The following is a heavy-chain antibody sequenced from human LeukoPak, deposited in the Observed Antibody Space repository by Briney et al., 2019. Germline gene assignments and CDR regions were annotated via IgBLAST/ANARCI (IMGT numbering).Heavy chain of an antibody. D-gene: IGHD6-13*01. CDR1: GFTFSSYG. J-gene: IGHJ5*02. Sequence: GGSLRLSCAASGFTFSSYGMYWVRQAPGKGLEWVAVISYGESNKDHADSVKGRFTISRDNSKNTLYLQMNSLRVEDTAVYYCAKDGLDFLYSRDNWPDPWGQGTLVTVSS. V-gene: IGHV3-30*18. CDR2: ISYGESNK. CDR3: AKDGLDFLYSRDNWPDP.